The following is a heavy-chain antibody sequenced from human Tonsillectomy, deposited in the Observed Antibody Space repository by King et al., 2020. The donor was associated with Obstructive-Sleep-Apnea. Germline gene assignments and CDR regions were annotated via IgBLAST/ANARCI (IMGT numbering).Heavy chain of an antibody. CDR2: MNPNTGNT. D-gene: IGHD6-19*01. V-gene: IGHV1-8*01. J-gene: IGHJ4*02. CDR3: ARLYTSGWQGYYFDY. CDR1: GYTFTSTD. Sequence: QLVQSGAEVKKPGASVKVSCKASGYTFTSTDINWVRQATGQGLEWMGWMNPNTGNTAFAQKFQGRVTMTRNTSIRTAYMELSSLRSEDTAVYYCARLYTSGWQGYYFDYWGQGTLVTVSS.